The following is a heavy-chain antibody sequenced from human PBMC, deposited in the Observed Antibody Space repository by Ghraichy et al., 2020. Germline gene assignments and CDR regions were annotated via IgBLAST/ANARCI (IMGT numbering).Heavy chain of an antibody. CDR1: GGSFSGYY. Sequence: SETLSLTCAVYGGSFSGYYWSWIRQPPGKGLEWIGEINHSGSTNYNPSLKSRVTISVDTSKNQFSLKLSSVTAADTAVYYCARAPHRYCTNGVCYYKYYDYWGQGTLVTVSS. J-gene: IGHJ4*02. CDR2: INHSGST. D-gene: IGHD2-8*01. V-gene: IGHV4-34*01. CDR3: ARAPHRYCTNGVCYYKYYDY.